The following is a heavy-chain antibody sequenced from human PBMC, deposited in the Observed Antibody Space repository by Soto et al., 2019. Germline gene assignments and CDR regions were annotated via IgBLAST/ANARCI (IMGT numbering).Heavy chain of an antibody. D-gene: IGHD1-26*01. CDR2: IYYSGST. CDR3: ASQLLPAAFDI. J-gene: IGHJ3*02. CDR1: GGSISSGGYY. Sequence: PSQTLSLTWTVSGGSISSGGYYWSWIRQPPGKGLEWIGYIYYSGSTNYNPSLKSRVTISVDTSKNQFSLKLSSVTAADTAVYYCASQLLPAAFDIWGQGTMVTVSS. V-gene: IGHV4-61*08.